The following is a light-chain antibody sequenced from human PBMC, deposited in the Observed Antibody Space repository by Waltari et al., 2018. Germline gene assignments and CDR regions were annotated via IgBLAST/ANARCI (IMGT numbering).Light chain of an antibody. CDR1: SSAVGGYNY. Sequence: QSALTQPASVSGSPGQSITISCTGTSSAVGGYNYVSWYQQHPGKAPKLMIYEVSNRPSGGSNRFSGSKSGNTASLTISGLQAEDEADYYCSSYTSSSTLWVFGGGTKLTVL. J-gene: IGLJ3*02. CDR2: EVS. CDR3: SSYTSSSTLWV. V-gene: IGLV2-14*01.